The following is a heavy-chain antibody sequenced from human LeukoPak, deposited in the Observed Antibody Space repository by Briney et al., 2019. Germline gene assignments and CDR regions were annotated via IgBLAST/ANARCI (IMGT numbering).Heavy chain of an antibody. CDR2: ISAPNGKT. D-gene: IGHD2-2*01. V-gene: IGHV1-18*01. CDR1: GYTFTSYG. CDR3: ARGDVVVSAAVRFDP. J-gene: IGHJ5*02. Sequence: ASVKVSCKASGYTFTSYGITWVRQAPGQGLEWMGWISAPNGKTNYAQKFQGRVTMTTDTPTSTAYLELRSLRSDDTAVYYCARGDVVVSAAVRFDPWGQRTMRTVCS.